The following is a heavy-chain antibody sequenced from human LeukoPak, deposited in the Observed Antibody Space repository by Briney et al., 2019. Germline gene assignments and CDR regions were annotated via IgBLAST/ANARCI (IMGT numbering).Heavy chain of an antibody. D-gene: IGHD6-13*01. V-gene: IGHV4-34*01. CDR3: ARGSDTAAGLY. CDR2: INHSGST. J-gene: IGHJ4*02. Sequence: SETLSLTCAVYGGSFSGYYWSWIRQPPGKGLEGIGEINHSGSTNYNPSLKSRLSISVDSSKNQFSLEVSSVTAADTAVYYCARGSDTAAGLYWGQGTLVTVSS. CDR1: GGSFSGYY.